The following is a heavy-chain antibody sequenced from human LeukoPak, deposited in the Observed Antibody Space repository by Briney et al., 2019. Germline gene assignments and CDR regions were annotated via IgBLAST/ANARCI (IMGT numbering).Heavy chain of an antibody. CDR2: IYYSGST. Sequence: SETLSLTCTVSGGSISSSSYYWGWIRQPPGKGLEWIRSIYYSGSTYYNPSLKSRVTISVDTSKNQFSLKLSSVTAADTAVYYCARHGDTAMVPYYFDYWGQGTLVTVPS. V-gene: IGHV4-39*01. CDR1: GGSISSSSYY. D-gene: IGHD5-18*01. CDR3: ARHGDTAMVPYYFDY. J-gene: IGHJ4*02.